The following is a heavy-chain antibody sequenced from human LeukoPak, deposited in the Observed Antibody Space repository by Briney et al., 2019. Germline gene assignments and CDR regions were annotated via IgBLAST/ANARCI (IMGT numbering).Heavy chain of an antibody. D-gene: IGHD2-2*01. V-gene: IGHV3-53*01. J-gene: IGHJ4*02. CDR2: IYSGGST. CDR1: GGSFSGYY. Sequence: PSETLSLTCAVYGGSFSGYYWSWIRQPPGKGLEWVSVIYSGGSTYYADSVKGRFTISRDNSKNTLYLQMNSLRAEDTAVYYCARDAYCSSTSCYPIYWGQGTLVTVSS. CDR3: ARDAYCSSTSCYPIY.